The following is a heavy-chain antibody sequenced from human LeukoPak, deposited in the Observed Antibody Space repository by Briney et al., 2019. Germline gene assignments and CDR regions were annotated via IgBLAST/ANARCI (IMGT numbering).Heavy chain of an antibody. V-gene: IGHV1-69*13. D-gene: IGHD3-10*01. CDR2: IIPIFGTA. Sequence: SVKVSCKASGGTFSSYAISWVRQAPGQGLEWMGGIIPIFGTANYAQKFQGRVTITADESTSTAYMELSSLRSADTAVYYCATSITMVRGVIIFTLDYWGQGTLVTVSS. J-gene: IGHJ4*02. CDR1: GGTFSSYA. CDR3: ATSITMVRGVIIFTLDY.